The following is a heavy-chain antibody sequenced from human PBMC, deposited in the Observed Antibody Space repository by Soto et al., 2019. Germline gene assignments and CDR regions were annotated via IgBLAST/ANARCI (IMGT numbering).Heavy chain of an antibody. V-gene: IGHV1-2*02. CDR3: ASHDPGARFDP. CDR2: INPNNGAT. D-gene: IGHD1-1*01. CDR1: RYIFTAYF. J-gene: IGHJ5*02. Sequence: QVQLVQSGAEVKKPWASVKVSCKAPRYIFTAYFMHWVRQAPGQGLEWMGWINPNNGATHYGLSFQGRVTMTRDTSISTAYMELSSLRSDETAVYYCASHDPGARFDPWGQGTLVIVSS.